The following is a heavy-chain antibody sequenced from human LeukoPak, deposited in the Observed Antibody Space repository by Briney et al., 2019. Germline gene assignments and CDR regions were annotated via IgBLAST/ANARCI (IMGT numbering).Heavy chain of an antibody. D-gene: IGHD5-12*01. CDR3: ARDSGYDYFYYGMDV. CDR2: SSAHNGNT. J-gene: IGHJ6*02. Sequence: ASVKVSCTASGYTFTSYGFNWVRQAPRQGLEWMGWSSAHNGNTDYAQKLQGRVTMTTDTSTSTAYMELRSLRSDDTAVYYCARDSGYDYFYYGMDVWGQGTTVTVSS. V-gene: IGHV1-18*01. CDR1: GYTFTSYG.